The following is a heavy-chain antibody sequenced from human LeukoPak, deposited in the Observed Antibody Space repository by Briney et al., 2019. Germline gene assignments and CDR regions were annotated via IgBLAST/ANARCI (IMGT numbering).Heavy chain of an antibody. CDR1: GYTFTSYY. V-gene: IGHV1-46*01. D-gene: IGHD3-22*01. J-gene: IGHJ4*02. CDR2: INPSGGST. CDR3: ARAGRDYYDSSGFDY. Sequence: ASVKVSCKASGYTFTSYYMHWVRQAPGQGLEWMGIINPSGGSTSYAQKFQGRVTMTRDMSTSTVYMELSSLRSEDTAVYYCARAGRDYYDSSGFDYWGQGTLVTVSS.